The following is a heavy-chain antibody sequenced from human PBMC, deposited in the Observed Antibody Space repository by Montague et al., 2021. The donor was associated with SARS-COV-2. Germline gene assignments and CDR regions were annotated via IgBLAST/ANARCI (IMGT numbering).Heavy chain of an antibody. D-gene: IGHD3-10*01. Sequence: SETLSLTCTVSGGSISSSPYFWGWIRQPPGRGLEWVGSISYSGRTYFSPSLKSRLTISVDSSENQFSLRLSSVTAADTAVYYCASSDDYGSGAYVYNYYMDVWGKGTTVTVSS. CDR3: ASSDDYGSGAYVYNYYMDV. CDR1: GGSISSSPYF. V-gene: IGHV4-39*01. J-gene: IGHJ6*03. CDR2: ISYSGRT.